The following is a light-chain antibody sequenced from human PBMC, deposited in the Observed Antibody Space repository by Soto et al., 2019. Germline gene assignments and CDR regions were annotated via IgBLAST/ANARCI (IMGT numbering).Light chain of an antibody. Sequence: DIQMTQSPSSLSASVGDRVTITCRASQTIDTFLNWYQQKPGKAPKLLIFDTSHLATGVPARFSGGGSDTYFTFTITNLQPEDFAVYYCQQFDSVPLTFGGGTHVEI. CDR1: QTIDTF. J-gene: IGKJ4*01. CDR2: DTS. CDR3: QQFDSVPLT. V-gene: IGKV1-33*01.